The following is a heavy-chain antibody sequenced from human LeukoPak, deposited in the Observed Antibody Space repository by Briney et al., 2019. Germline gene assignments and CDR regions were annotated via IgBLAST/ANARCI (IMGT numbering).Heavy chain of an antibody. D-gene: IGHD3-10*01. V-gene: IGHV3-48*01. J-gene: IGHJ4*02. CDR3: ARVGNLDYYGSGSTLIDY. Sequence: GGSLRLSCAASGFTFSSYSMNWVRQAPGKGLEWVSYISSSSSTIYYADSVKGRFTISRDNAKNSLYLQMNSLRAEDTAVYYCARVGNLDYYGSGSTLIDYWGQGTLVTVSS. CDR1: GFTFSSYS. CDR2: ISSSSSTI.